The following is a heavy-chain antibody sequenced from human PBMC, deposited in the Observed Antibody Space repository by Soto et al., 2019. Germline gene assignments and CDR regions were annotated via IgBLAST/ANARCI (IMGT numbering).Heavy chain of an antibody. D-gene: IGHD2-2*01. CDR2: IWYDGSNK. CDR3: ARDGYCSGTSCYENWFDP. CDR1: GFTFSSYG. V-gene: IGHV3-33*01. J-gene: IGHJ5*02. Sequence: GGSLRLSCAASGFTFSSYGMHWVRQAPGKGLEWVAVIWYDGSNKYYADSVKGRFTISRDNSKNTLYLQMNSLRAEDTAVSYCARDGYCSGTSCYENWFDPWGQGTLVTVSS.